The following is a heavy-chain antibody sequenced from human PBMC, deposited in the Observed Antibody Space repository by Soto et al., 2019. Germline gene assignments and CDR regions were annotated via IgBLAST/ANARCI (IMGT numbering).Heavy chain of an antibody. CDR3: ARDNKENGYATTFDY. V-gene: IGHV1-2*02. CDR2: INPKSGGT. D-gene: IGHD3-16*01. J-gene: IGHJ4*02. Sequence: GASVKVSCKAFGYTFTGYYMHWVRQAPGQGLEWMGWINPKSGGTNYAQNFQGRVTVTRDSSIGTAFMELSRLRSDDTAIYYCARDNKENGYATTFDYWGQGTLVTVSS. CDR1: GYTFTGYY.